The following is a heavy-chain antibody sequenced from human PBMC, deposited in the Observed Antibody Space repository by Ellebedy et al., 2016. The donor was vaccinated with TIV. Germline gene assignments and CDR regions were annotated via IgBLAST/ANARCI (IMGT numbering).Heavy chain of an antibody. CDR1: GFTFSYYW. V-gene: IGHV3-7*01. CDR3: ASWDFDY. J-gene: IGHJ4*02. CDR2: IKQDGSDK. D-gene: IGHD7-27*01. Sequence: GESLKISCAASGFTFSYYWMSWVRQAPGKGLEWLANIKQDGSDKNYMDSVKGRFTISRDNFNNTLYLQMNSLRAEDTAVYWCASWDFDYWGQGTLVTVSS.